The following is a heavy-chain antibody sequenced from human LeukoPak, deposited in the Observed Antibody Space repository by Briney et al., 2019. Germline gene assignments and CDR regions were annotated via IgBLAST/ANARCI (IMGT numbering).Heavy chain of an antibody. CDR1: GFTFSSLA. J-gene: IGHJ6*03. Sequence: GSLRPSFAASGFTFSSLAMSWSRRPPGKGLEWVSAIIVSGASTFYAASVRGRFTISRDNSKTSVSLQMNSLRVEDTAMYYCTKVDPATVTPGVFYYYYYMDVWGKGTTVTVSS. D-gene: IGHD4-17*01. V-gene: IGHV3-23*01. CDR2: IIVSGAST. CDR3: TKVDPATVTPGVFYYYYYMDV.